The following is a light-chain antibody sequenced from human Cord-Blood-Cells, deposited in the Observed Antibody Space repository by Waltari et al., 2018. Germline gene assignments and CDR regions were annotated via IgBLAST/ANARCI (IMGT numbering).Light chain of an antibody. CDR3: QQYNNWPPLT. J-gene: IGKJ4*01. CDR1: QSVSSN. CDR2: GPA. V-gene: IGKV3-15*01. Sequence: EIVLTQSPATLSVSPGERATRSCRASQSVSSNLALYQQKPGQAPRLLIYGPATRATGIPARFSGSGSGTEFTLTISSLHSEDFAVYYSQQYNNWPPLTFGGGTKVEIK.